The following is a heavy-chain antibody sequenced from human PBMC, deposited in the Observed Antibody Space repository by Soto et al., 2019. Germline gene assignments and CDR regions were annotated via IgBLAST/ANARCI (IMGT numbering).Heavy chain of an antibody. CDR1: GFTFSIYS. V-gene: IGHV3-21*01. CDR2: ISSSSSYK. J-gene: IGHJ4*02. Sequence: EVQLVESGGGLVKPGGSLRLSCTASGFTFSIYSMNWVRQAPGKGLEWVSSISSSSSYKYYADSVKGRFTISKDSAKNSLYLQMNSLRAEDTAVYYCAKGDSIPPYFDSWGQGTLVTVSS. CDR3: AKGDSIPPYFDS. D-gene: IGHD2-21*02.